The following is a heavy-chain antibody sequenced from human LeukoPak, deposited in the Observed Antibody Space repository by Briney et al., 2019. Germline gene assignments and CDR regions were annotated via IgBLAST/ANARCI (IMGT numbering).Heavy chain of an antibody. D-gene: IGHD2-21*02. J-gene: IGHJ3*02. V-gene: IGHV4-34*01. CDR2: ITHSGTT. Sequence: PSETLSLTCAVYGVSLSGYYWSWLRQPRGKGREWLGEITHSGTTTYTPSLKSRVTISVDPSKNHFSLKLSSVTAADTAVYYCAGPEVTAPLDAFDIWGQGTMVTVSS. CDR1: GVSLSGYY. CDR3: AGPEVTAPLDAFDI.